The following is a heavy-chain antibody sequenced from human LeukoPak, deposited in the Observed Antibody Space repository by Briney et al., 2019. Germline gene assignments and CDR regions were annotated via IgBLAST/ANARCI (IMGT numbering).Heavy chain of an antibody. CDR3: ARGGDFWSGYKTHEYGLDV. CDR1: GFTFSSYA. J-gene: IGHJ6*02. V-gene: IGHV3-30-3*01. D-gene: IGHD3-3*01. CDR2: ISYDGSKK. Sequence: GGSLRLSCAASGFTFSSYAMHWVRQAPGKGPEWVAVISYDGSKKYHADSVKGRFTISRDNSNKMQYLEMDSLRADDTAVYYCARGGDFWSGYKTHEYGLDVWGQGTTVTVSS.